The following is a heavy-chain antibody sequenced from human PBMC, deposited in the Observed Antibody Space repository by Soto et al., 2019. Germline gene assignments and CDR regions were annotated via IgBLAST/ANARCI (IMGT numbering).Heavy chain of an antibody. CDR1: GFTFSSYS. V-gene: IGHV3-48*04. Sequence: GGSLRLSCAASGFTFSSYSMNWVRQAPGKGLEWVSYISSSSSTIYYADSVKGRFTISRDNAKNSLYLQMNSLRAEDTAVYYCARDPTPTYYDFWSGYHWFDPWRQGTLVTVSS. D-gene: IGHD3-3*01. CDR3: ARDPTPTYYDFWSGYHWFDP. CDR2: ISSSSSTI. J-gene: IGHJ5*02.